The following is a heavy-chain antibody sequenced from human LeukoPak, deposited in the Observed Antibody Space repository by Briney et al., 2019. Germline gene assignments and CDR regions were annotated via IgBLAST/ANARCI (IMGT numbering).Heavy chain of an antibody. CDR1: GFTFNSYALH. D-gene: IGHD3-9*01. CDR2: IYYSGTT. V-gene: IGHV4-30-4*08. Sequence: LRLSCAASGFTFNSYALHWVRQPPGKGLEWIGHIYYSGTTDYNPTLRSRVSISLDTSKNQFSLKLRSVTAADTAVYYCARDRYFIGFDYWGQGTLVTVSS. CDR3: ARDRYFIGFDY. J-gene: IGHJ4*02.